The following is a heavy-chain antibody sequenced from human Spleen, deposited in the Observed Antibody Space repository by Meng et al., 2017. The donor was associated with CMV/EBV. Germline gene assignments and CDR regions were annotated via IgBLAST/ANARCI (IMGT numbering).Heavy chain of an antibody. CDR1: GFTFSNFA. J-gene: IGHJ6*02. V-gene: IGHV3-30-3*01. Sequence: GESLKISCAASGFTFSNFAIHWARQAPGKGLEWVAIISHDTSNKDYGDSVKGRFTISRDNSKSTLYLQMNSLRAEDTAVYYCARGAVISPQGYYYYGMDVWGQGTTVTV. CDR2: ISHDTSNK. D-gene: IGHD3-16*02. CDR3: ARGAVISPQGYYYYGMDV.